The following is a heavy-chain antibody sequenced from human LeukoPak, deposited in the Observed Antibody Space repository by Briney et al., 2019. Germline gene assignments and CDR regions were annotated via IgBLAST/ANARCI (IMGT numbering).Heavy chain of an antibody. CDR3: ARDSSTSLRYFDWLLYGDY. CDR2: ISSSSSYI. V-gene: IGHV3-21*01. J-gene: IGHJ4*02. CDR1: GFSFSSHG. D-gene: IGHD3-9*01. Sequence: GGSLRLSCAGSGFSFSSHGMNWVRQAPGKGLEWVSSISSSSSYIYYADSVKGRFTISRDNAKNSLYLQMNSLRAEDTAVYYCARDSSTSLRYFDWLLYGDYWGQGTLVTVSS.